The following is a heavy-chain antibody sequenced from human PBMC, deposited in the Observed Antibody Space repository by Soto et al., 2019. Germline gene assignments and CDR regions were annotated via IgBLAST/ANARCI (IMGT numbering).Heavy chain of an antibody. CDR2: TNQDGSEK. CDR1: ESTVRRDW. CDR3: SGGVGDAF. V-gene: IGHV3-7*04. Sequence: EVHLVESGGGLVQTGGCLRLSCAISESTVRRDWMNWVRQAPGKGLEWVAHTNQDGSEKYYVDSVKGRFTITRDNAKNTLYLQMNGLRVGDTAMYYCSGGVGDAFWGQGTLVTVSS. J-gene: IGHJ4*02. D-gene: IGHD1-26*01.